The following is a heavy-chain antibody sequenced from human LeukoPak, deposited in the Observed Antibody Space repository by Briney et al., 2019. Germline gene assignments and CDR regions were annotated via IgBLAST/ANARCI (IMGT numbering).Heavy chain of an antibody. CDR2: IIPIFGTA. J-gene: IGHJ5*02. CDR3: ARYCSSTSCQRSGWLDP. V-gene: IGHV1-69*05. CDR1: GGTFSSYA. Sequence: SVKVSCKASGGTFSSYAISWVRQAPGQGLEWMGGIIPIFGTANYAQKFQGRVTITTDESTSTAYMELSSLRSEDTAVYYCARYCSSTSCQRSGWLDPWGQGTLVTVSS. D-gene: IGHD2-2*01.